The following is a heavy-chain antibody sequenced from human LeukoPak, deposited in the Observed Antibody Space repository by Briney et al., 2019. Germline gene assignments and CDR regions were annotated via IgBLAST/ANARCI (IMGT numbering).Heavy chain of an antibody. CDR1: GGSISSGSYY. V-gene: IGHV4-61*02. J-gene: IGHJ6*03. D-gene: IGHD3-22*01. Sequence: TSETLSLTCTVSGGSISSGSYYWSWIRQPAGKGLEWIGRIYTSGSTNYNPSLKSRVTISVDTSKNQFSLKLSSVTAADTAVYYCARSHYDSSGYTWDYYYYYMDVWGKGTTVTISS. CDR3: ARSHYDSSGYTWDYYYYYMDV. CDR2: IYTSGST.